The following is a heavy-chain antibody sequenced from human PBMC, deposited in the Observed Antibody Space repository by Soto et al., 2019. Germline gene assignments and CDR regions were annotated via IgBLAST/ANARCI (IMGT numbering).Heavy chain of an antibody. Sequence: GESLKISCKGSGYSFTSYWIGWVRQMPGKGLEWMGIIYPGDSDTRYSPSFQGQVTISADKPISTAYLQWSSLKASDTAMYYCARRGYCSSTSCYSFGMDVWGQGTTVTVSS. CDR2: IYPGDSDT. D-gene: IGHD2-2*02. J-gene: IGHJ6*02. CDR3: ARRGYCSSTSCYSFGMDV. CDR1: GYSFTSYW. V-gene: IGHV5-51*01.